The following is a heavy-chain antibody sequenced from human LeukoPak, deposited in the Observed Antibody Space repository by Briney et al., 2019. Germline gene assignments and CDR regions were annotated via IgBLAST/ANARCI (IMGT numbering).Heavy chain of an antibody. CDR3: ARTSGDYSGNALYFDY. Sequence: GESPKISCKGSGYSFTSYWIGWVRQMPGKGLEWMGFIYPGDSDTRYSPSFQGQVTISADKSISTAFLHWSSLKASDTAMYYCARTSGDYSGNALYFDYWGQGTLVTVSS. D-gene: IGHD4-23*01. CDR1: GYSFTSYW. J-gene: IGHJ4*02. CDR2: IYPGDSDT. V-gene: IGHV5-51*01.